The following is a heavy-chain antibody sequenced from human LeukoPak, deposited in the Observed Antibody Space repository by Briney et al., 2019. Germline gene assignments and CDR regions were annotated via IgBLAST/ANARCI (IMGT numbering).Heavy chain of an antibody. V-gene: IGHV3-30-3*01. J-gene: IGHJ5*02. CDR3: ARDSDPAAAGPNWFDP. CDR2: ISYDGSNK. Sequence: SLRLSCAASGFTFSTYWMSWVRQAPGKGLEWVAVISYDGSNKYYADSVKGRFTISRDNSKNTLYLQMNSLRAEDTAVYYCARDSDPAAAGPNWFDPWGQGTLVTVSS. D-gene: IGHD6-13*01. CDR1: GFTFSTYW.